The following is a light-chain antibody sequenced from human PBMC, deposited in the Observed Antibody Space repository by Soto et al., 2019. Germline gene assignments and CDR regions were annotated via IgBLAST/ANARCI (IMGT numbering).Light chain of an antibody. CDR3: QQYGSSPGS. V-gene: IGKV3-20*01. Sequence: EIVLTQSPGTLSLSPGERATLSCRSSQSVTSSYLAWYQQIPGQAPRLLIYGASSRATGIPDRFSGSGSGTDFSLTIGRLEPEDLAVYYCQQYGSSPGSCGQGTRVEIK. J-gene: IGKJ1*01. CDR1: QSVTSSY. CDR2: GAS.